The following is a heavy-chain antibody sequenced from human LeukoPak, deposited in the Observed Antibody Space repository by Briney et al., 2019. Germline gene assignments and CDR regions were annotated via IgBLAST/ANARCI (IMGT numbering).Heavy chain of an antibody. Sequence: GGSLRLSCAASGFAFSSYAMSWVRQAPGKGLEWVSSVSVNGRSTYYADSVKGRFTISRDSSKNTLYLQMNSLRAEDTAIYYCARVFGGTYGGDYWGQGTLVTVSS. CDR2: VSVNGRST. CDR1: GFAFSSYA. D-gene: IGHD3-10*02. V-gene: IGHV3-23*01. CDR3: ARVFGGTYGGDY. J-gene: IGHJ4*02.